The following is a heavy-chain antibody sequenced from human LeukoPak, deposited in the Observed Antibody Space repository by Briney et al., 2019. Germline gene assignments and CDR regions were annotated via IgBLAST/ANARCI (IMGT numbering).Heavy chain of an antibody. CDR3: ARDQPEHYLPSDY. D-gene: IGHD1-14*01. CDR2: ISYDGNNI. Sequence: GTSLRLSCAASGFTFSSYAMHWVRQAPGKGLQWVAFISYDGNNIHYADSVKGRFTISRDNSKNTLYLQMNSLRLEDTAVFYCARDQPEHYLPSDYWGQGTLVTVPS. CDR1: GFTFSSYA. J-gene: IGHJ4*02. V-gene: IGHV3-30-3*01.